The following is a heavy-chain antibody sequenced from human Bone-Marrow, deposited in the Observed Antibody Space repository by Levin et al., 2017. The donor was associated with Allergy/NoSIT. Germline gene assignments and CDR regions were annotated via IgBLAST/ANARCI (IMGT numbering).Heavy chain of an antibody. CDR3: ARTWWGFDY. J-gene: IGHJ4*02. V-gene: IGHV4-31*03. D-gene: IGHD2-15*01. CDR2: IFSSGRPTT. Sequence: SETLSLTCSVSGSTISGGSHFWSWIRQHPGKGPEWIGYIFSSGRPTTSYSPSLESRVAISVDTSKNQFSLTLTSVTAADTAVYYCARTWWGFDYWGQGVLVTVSS. CDR1: GSTISGGSHF.